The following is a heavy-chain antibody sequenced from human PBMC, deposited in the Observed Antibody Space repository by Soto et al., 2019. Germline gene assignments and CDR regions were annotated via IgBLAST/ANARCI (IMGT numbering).Heavy chain of an antibody. CDR1: GGTFSNYT. CDR2: IIPVFGTT. D-gene: IGHD2-2*01. Sequence: QVQLVQSGAEVKKPGSSVKVFCKGSGGTFSNYTISWVRQAPGQGLEWMGGIIPVFGTTDYEQKFQGRVTITADGSTSTAYMKLSSLRSADTAVYYCARSSPYIVVRKPTGNQDYYGMDVWGQGTTVTVSS. V-gene: IGHV1-69*01. CDR3: ARSSPYIVVRKPTGNQDYYGMDV. J-gene: IGHJ6*02.